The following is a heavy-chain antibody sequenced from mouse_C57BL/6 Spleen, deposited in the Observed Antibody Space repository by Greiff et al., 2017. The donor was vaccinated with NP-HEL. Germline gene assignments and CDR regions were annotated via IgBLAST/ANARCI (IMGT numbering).Heavy chain of an antibody. CDR1: GYTFTDYY. Sequence: VQLQQSGPELVKPGASVKISCKASGYTFTDYYMNWVKQSHGKSLEWIGDINPNNGGTSYNQKFKGKATLTVDKSSSTAYMELRSLTSEDSAVYYCAREVKDAMDYWGQGTSVTVSS. J-gene: IGHJ4*01. CDR3: AREVKDAMDY. D-gene: IGHD2-2*01. CDR2: INPNNGGT. V-gene: IGHV1-26*01.